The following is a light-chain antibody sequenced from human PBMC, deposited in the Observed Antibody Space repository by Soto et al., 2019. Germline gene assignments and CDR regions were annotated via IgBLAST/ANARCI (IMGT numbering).Light chain of an antibody. Sequence: EIVLTQSPGTLSLSPGERATLSCRASQSVSSSYLAWYQQKPGQAPRLLIYGESIRATGIPDRFSGSGSGTDFTLTISRLEPEDFAVYYCQQYGSSPPTXGQGTKVDIK. CDR1: QSVSSSY. V-gene: IGKV3-20*01. CDR2: GES. CDR3: QQYGSSPPT. J-gene: IGKJ1*01.